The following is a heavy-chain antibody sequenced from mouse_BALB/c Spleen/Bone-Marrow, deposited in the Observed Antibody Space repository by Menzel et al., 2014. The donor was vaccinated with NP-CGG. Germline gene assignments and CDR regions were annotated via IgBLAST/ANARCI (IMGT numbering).Heavy chain of an antibody. CDR3: ASGDVYFAY. Sequence: EVQLVESGGGLVKPGGSLKLSCAASGFTFSSYAMSWVRQSPDKRLEWVAEISSGGSYTYYPDTVTGRFTISRDNAKNTLYLETSSLRSEDTAMYYCASGDVYFAYWGQGTLVTVSA. J-gene: IGHJ3*01. V-gene: IGHV5-9-4*01. CDR2: ISSGGSYT. CDR1: GFTFSSYA.